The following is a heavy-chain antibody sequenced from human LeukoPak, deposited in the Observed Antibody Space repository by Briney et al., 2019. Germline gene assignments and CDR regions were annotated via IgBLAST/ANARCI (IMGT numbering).Heavy chain of an antibody. V-gene: IGHV1-2*02. CDR3: AREAGIVAHFDY. CDR2: INPNSGGT. CDR1: GYTFTGYY. Sequence: ASVKVSCKASGYTFTGYYMHWVRQAPGQGLEWMGWINPNSGGTNYAQKFQGRVTMTRDTSISTAYMELSRLRSDDTAVYYCAREAGIVAHFDYWGQGTLVTVSS. J-gene: IGHJ4*02. D-gene: IGHD5-12*01.